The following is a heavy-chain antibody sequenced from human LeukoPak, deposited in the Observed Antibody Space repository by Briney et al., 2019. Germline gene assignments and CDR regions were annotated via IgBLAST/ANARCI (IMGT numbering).Heavy chain of an antibody. CDR2: IYYSGST. D-gene: IGHD1-1*01. Sequence: SETLSLTCTVSGGSISGYYWSWIRQPPGKGLEWIGYIYYSGSTNYNPSHKSRVTISVDTSKNQFSLKLSSVTAADTAVYYCASHPVQLERRSWFDPWGQGTLVTVSS. CDR1: GGSISGYY. J-gene: IGHJ5*02. CDR3: ASHPVQLERRSWFDP. V-gene: IGHV4-59*08.